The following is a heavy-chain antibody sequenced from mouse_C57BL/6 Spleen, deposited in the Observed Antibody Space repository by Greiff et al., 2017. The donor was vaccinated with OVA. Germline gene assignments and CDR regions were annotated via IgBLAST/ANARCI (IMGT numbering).Heavy chain of an antibody. J-gene: IGHJ3*01. CDR3: ASGGNYGRFAY. V-gene: IGHV1-22*01. D-gene: IGHD2-1*01. CDR1: GYTFTDYN. Sequence: VQLKESGPELVKPGASVKMSCKASGYTFTDYNMHWVKQSPGKSLEWIGYINPNNGGTSYNQKFKGKATLTVNKSSSTAYMELRSLTSEDSAVYYCASGGNYGRFAYWGQGTLVTVSA. CDR2: INPNNGGT.